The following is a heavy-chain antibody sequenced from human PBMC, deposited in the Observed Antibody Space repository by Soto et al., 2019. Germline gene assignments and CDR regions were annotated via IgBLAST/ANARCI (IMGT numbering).Heavy chain of an antibody. J-gene: IGHJ5*02. Sequence: GGSLRLSCAASGFTFSSYSMNWVRQAPGKGLEWVSSISSSSSYIYYADSVKGRLTISRDNAKNSLYLQMNSLRAEDTAVYYCASVYYDFWSGPNWFDPWGQGTLVTVSS. D-gene: IGHD3-3*01. CDR2: ISSSSSYI. CDR3: ASVYYDFWSGPNWFDP. V-gene: IGHV3-21*01. CDR1: GFTFSSYS.